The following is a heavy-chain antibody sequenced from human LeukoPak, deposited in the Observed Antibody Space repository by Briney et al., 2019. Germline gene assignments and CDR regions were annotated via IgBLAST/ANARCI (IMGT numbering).Heavy chain of an antibody. J-gene: IGHJ4*02. CDR3: AKHDGWELHDYCFDY. V-gene: IGHV3-23*05. CDR1: GFIFRDYA. D-gene: IGHD1-26*01. CDR2: INKNGAEM. Sequence: GGSLRLSCVASGFIFRDYAMGWVRQAPGKGLKWVATINKNGAEMFYADSVKGRFTISRDNSKNTLNMHLRSLRADDTAVYYCAKHDGWELHDYCFDYWGQGTLVTASS.